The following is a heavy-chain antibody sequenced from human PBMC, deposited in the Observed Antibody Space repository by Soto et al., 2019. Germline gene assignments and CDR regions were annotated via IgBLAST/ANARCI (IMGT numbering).Heavy chain of an antibody. J-gene: IGHJ6*02. CDR3: ATNRNCTNGVCVPVNYYYYYGMDV. CDR2: ISSSSSYT. V-gene: IGHV3-11*06. CDR1: GFTFSDYY. Sequence: QVQLVESGGGLVKPGGSLRLSCAASGFTFSDYYMSWIRQAPGKGLECVSYISSSSSYTTYADSVKGRFTISRDNANNSLYLQMNRLRAEDTAVYYCATNRNCTNGVCVPVNYYYYYGMDVCGQGTTVTVSS. D-gene: IGHD2-8*01.